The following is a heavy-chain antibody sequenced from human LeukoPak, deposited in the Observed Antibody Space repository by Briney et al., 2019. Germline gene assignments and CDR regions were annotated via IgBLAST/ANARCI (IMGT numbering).Heavy chain of an antibody. V-gene: IGHV3-21*04. CDR3: ARDGGGSFGGWFDP. CDR2: ISSSSNYI. CDR1: GFTFSTYS. Sequence: GGSLRLSCAASGFTFSTYSINWVRQAPGKGLEWVSSISSSSNYIYYADSVKGRFTISRDNAKNSLYLQMNSLRAEDTAVYYCARDGGGSFGGWFDPWGQGTLVTVSS. D-gene: IGHD2-15*01. J-gene: IGHJ5*02.